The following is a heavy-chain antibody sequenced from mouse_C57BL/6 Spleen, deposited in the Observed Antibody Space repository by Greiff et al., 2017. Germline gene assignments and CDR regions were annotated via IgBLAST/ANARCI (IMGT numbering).Heavy chain of an antibody. Sequence: QVQLQQSGAELVKPGASVKISCKASGYAFSSYWMNWVKQRPGKGLEWIGQIYPGDGDTNYNGKFKGKATLTADKSSSTAYMQLSSLTSEDSAVYFCALITTVVAHYFDYWGQGTTLTVSS. CDR3: ALITTVVAHYFDY. V-gene: IGHV1-80*01. CDR2: IYPGDGDT. CDR1: GYAFSSYW. J-gene: IGHJ2*01. D-gene: IGHD1-1*01.